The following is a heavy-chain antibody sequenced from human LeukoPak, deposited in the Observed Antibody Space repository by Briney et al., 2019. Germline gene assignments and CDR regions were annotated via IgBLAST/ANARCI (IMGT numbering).Heavy chain of an antibody. Sequence: SETLSLTCTVSGGSISSYYWSWIRQPPGKGLEWIGYIYYSGSTNYNPSLKSRVTISVDTSKNQFSLKLSSVTAADTAVYYCARDAYSYAENWGQGALVTVSS. CDR1: GGSISSYY. D-gene: IGHD5-24*01. V-gene: IGHV4-59*01. J-gene: IGHJ4*02. CDR2: IYYSGST. CDR3: ARDAYSYAEN.